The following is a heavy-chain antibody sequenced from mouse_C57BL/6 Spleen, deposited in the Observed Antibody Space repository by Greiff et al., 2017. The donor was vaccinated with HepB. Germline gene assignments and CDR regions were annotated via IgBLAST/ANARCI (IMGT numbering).Heavy chain of an antibody. CDR3: ARHAFITTVVGYWYFDV. CDR2: FYPGSGSI. V-gene: IGHV1-62-2*01. CDR1: GYTFTEYA. Sequence: VQLQESGAELVKPGASVKLSCKASGYTFTEYAIHWVKQRSGQGLEWIGWFYPGSGSIKYNEKFKDKATLTADKSSSTVYMELSRLTSEDSAVYFCARHAFITTVVGYWYFDVWGTGTTVTVSS. D-gene: IGHD1-1*01. J-gene: IGHJ1*03.